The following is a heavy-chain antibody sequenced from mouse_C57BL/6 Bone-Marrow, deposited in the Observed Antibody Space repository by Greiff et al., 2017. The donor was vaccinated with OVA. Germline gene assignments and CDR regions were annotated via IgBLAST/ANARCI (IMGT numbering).Heavy chain of an antibody. CDR1: GYTFTSYG. CDR2: IYPRSGNT. Sequence: VQLKESGAELARPGASVKLSCKASGYTFTSYGISWVKQRTGQGLEWIGEIYPRSGNTYYNEKFKGKATLTADKSSSTAYMELRSLTSEDSAVYFCARWDDDAYWGQGTLVTVSA. CDR3: ARWDDDAY. J-gene: IGHJ3*01. V-gene: IGHV1-81*01. D-gene: IGHD2-3*01.